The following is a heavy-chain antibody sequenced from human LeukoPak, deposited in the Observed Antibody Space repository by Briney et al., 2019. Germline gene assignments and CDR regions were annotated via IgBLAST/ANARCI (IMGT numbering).Heavy chain of an antibody. CDR3: AKAHLPDYYYMDV. CDR1: GFTFSSYW. V-gene: IGHV3-7*03. Sequence: GGSLRLSCAASGFTFSSYWMSWVRQAPGKGLEWVANIKQDGSEKYYVDSVKGRFTISRDNAKNSLYLQMNSLRAEDTALYYCAKAHLPDYYYMDVWGKGTTVTVSS. J-gene: IGHJ6*03. CDR2: IKQDGSEK.